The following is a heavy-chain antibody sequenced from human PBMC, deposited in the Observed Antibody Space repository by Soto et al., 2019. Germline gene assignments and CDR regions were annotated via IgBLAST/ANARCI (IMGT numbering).Heavy chain of an antibody. J-gene: IGHJ6*02. Sequence: GGSLRLSCAASGFTLNTYTMNWVRQASGKGLEWVSSITSSSGHIYYADSVKGRCTISRDNARNSLYLQMNSLRAEDTAVYYCVRERGLSSFYGMDVWGQGTTVTVSS. CDR3: VRERGLSSFYGMDV. V-gene: IGHV3-21*01. D-gene: IGHD3-10*01. CDR2: ITSSSGHI. CDR1: GFTLNTYT.